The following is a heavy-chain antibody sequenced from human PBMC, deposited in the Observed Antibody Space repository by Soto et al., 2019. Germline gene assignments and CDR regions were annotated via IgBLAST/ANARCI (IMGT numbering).Heavy chain of an antibody. CDR2: INHSGST. CDR3: ARGGFGYGRSSYPINYYYYYMDV. V-gene: IGHV4-34*01. D-gene: IGHD5-18*01. J-gene: IGHJ6*03. CDR1: GGSFSGYY. Sequence: PSETLSLTCAVSGGSFSGYYWSWIRQPPGKGLEWIGEINHSGSTNYNPSLKSRFTISVDTSKNHFSLKLSSVTAADTAVYYCARGGFGYGRSSYPINYYYYYMDVWGKGTTVTVSS.